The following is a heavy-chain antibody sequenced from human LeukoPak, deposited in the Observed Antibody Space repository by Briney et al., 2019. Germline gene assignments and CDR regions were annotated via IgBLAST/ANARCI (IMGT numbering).Heavy chain of an antibody. J-gene: IGHJ4*02. CDR2: VYFSETRSVSS. Sequence: SETLSLMCTVSEGSLSRYYWTWIRQPAGKGLGWIGRVYFSETRSVSSYYNPSLKSRVPVSLDTSQKQFSLNLSSVTAADTAVYFCARGATTEEYLYFDAWGQGVLVTVSS. CDR3: ARGATTEEYLYFDA. D-gene: IGHD5-12*01. V-gene: IGHV4-4*07. CDR1: EGSLSRYY.